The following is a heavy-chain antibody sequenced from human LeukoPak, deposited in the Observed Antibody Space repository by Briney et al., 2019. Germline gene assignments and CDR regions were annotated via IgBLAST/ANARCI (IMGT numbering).Heavy chain of an antibody. V-gene: IGHV3-64*01. CDR1: GFTFGDFG. J-gene: IGHJ6*02. CDR3: VRAHSLHNYHYGIDV. CDR2: ISSNGISP. Sequence: GGSLRLSCAASGFTFGDFGMHWLRQAPGKGLDYVSTISSNGISPYYANSVKGRFTISRDNSKNTLYLQMGSLRADDTAVYYCVRAHSLHNYHYGIDVWGHGTTVTVSS.